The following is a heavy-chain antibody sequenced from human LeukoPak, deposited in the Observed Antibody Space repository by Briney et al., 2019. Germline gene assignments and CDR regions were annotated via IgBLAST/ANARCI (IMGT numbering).Heavy chain of an antibody. Sequence: SQTLSLTCTVSGVSISSGGYFWTWLRQHPGKGLEWIGYIYYSGTTYYNPSLKSRVAISGDTSKNHFSLKLTSVAAADTAVYYCAIKYSYDAFDIWGQGTMVTVSS. D-gene: IGHD3-10*01. CDR1: GVSISSGGYF. J-gene: IGHJ3*02. CDR2: IYYSGTT. V-gene: IGHV4-31*03. CDR3: AIKYSYDAFDI.